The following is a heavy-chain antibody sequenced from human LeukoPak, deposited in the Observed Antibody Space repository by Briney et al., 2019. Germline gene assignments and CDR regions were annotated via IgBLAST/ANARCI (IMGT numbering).Heavy chain of an antibody. CDR3: AKIASGYSSGWLYYFDY. CDR2: ISSSSSYI. V-gene: IGHV3-21*01. D-gene: IGHD6-19*01. J-gene: IGHJ4*02. Sequence: GGSLRLSCAVSGLTVSSNYMTWVRQAPGKGLEWVSSISSSSSYIYYADSVKGRFTISRDNAKNSLYLQMNSLRAEDTAVYYCAKIASGYSSGWLYYFDYWGQGTLVTVSS. CDR1: GLTVSSNY.